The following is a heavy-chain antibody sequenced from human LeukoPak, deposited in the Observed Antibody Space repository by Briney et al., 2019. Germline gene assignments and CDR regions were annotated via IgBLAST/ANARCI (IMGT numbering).Heavy chain of an antibody. CDR3: ARDLSYYGSGSYYFDY. CDR1: GYPFTDYY. D-gene: IGHD3-10*01. V-gene: IGHV1-2*02. J-gene: IGHJ4*02. CDR2: INPNSVDT. Sequence: ASVKVSCKASGYPFTDYYMHWVRQAPAQGLEWMGWINPNSVDTNHAQKVQGSVTLTRYNSTSAGDMELEWLRCDDRAVYYCARDLSYYGSGSYYFDYWGQGTLVTVSS.